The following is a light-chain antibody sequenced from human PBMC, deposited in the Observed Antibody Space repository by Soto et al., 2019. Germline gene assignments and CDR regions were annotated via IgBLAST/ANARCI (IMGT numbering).Light chain of an antibody. V-gene: IGLV2-23*01. J-gene: IGLJ1*01. CDR2: END. Sequence: QSALTQPASVSGSPGQSITISCTGTSNDVGTYNLVSWYQQRPGKGPTLVIFENDQRPSGVSFRFSGSKSGNTASLTISGLQAEDEADYYCCSYAGSSTYVFGTGTKETVL. CDR3: CSYAGSSTYV. CDR1: SNDVGTYNL.